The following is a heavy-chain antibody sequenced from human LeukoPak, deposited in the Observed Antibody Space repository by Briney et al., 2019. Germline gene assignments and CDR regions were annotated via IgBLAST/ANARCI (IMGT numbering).Heavy chain of an antibody. J-gene: IGHJ6*02. Sequence: GGSLRLSCAASGFTFSSYGMHWVRQAPGKGLEWVAVIWYDGSNKYYADSVKGRFTISRDNSKNTLYLQMNSLRAEDTAVYYCARDRGIYYYYGMDVWGQGTTVTVSS. D-gene: IGHD3-10*01. CDR1: GFTFSSYG. CDR2: IWYDGSNK. CDR3: ARDRGIYYYYGMDV. V-gene: IGHV3-33*01.